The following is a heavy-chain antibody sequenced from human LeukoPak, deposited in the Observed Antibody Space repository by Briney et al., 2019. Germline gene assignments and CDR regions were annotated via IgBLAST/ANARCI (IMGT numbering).Heavy chain of an antibody. J-gene: IGHJ4*02. D-gene: IGHD6-19*01. CDR1: GFTFSNYA. V-gene: IGHV3-30*04. Sequence: PGGSLRLSCAASGFTFSNYAMHWVRQAPGKGLEWVAVISSETSNKYYADSVKGRFTISRDNSKNTLYLQMNSLRAEDTAVFYCARDSPVGSGWYILDWGQGTLVTVSS. CDR3: ARDSPVGSGWYILD. CDR2: ISSETSNK.